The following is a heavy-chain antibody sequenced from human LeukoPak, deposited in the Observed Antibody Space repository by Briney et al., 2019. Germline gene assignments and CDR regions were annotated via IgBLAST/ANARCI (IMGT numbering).Heavy chain of an antibody. J-gene: IGHJ6*02. Sequence: PGGSLRLSCAASGFTFSSYGMHWVRQAPGKGLEWVAFIRYDGSNKYYADSVKGRFTISRDNSKNTLYLQMNSLRAEDTAVYYCAKDLEVRGVCGYYYGMDVWGQGTTVTVSS. CDR2: IRYDGSNK. CDR1: GFTFSSYG. V-gene: IGHV3-30*02. CDR3: AKDLEVRGVCGYYYGMDV. D-gene: IGHD3-10*01.